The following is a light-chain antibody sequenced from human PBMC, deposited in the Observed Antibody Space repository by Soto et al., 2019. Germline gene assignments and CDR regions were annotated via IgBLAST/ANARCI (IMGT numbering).Light chain of an antibody. Sequence: DIQMTQSPSSLSASVGDRVTITCQASQDINNCLNWYQQSPGKAPKLLIYDASNLETGVPSRFSASGSGTDFSFTISSLQPDDFATYFCQQCDDFPLTFGGGTKVDIK. CDR1: QDINNC. V-gene: IGKV1-33*01. CDR3: QQCDDFPLT. J-gene: IGKJ4*01. CDR2: DAS.